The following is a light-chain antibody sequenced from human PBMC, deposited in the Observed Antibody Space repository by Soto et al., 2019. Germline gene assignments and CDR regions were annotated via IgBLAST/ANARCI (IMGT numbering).Light chain of an antibody. J-gene: IGKJ4*01. CDR2: AAS. Sequence: DLQMTQSPSSLSASVGDRVTITCRASQHISSHLNWYQKKSGEAPKLLIYAASTLQGGVPSRFSGSGSGTEFTLTISSLQPEDFATYHCQQSYATPLTFGGGSTIDIK. V-gene: IGKV1-39*01. CDR3: QQSYATPLT. CDR1: QHISSH.